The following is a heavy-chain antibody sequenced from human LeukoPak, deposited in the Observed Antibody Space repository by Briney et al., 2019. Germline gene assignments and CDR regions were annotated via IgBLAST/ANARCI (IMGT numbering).Heavy chain of an antibody. CDR3: ARFRPNYYDSSGYYSRDAFDI. Sequence: SETLSLTCTVSGGSISGYYWSWNRQHPGKGLQWIGYINYSGRTTYNPSPPSRVTVSVDTSKNKFSLKLNSVTAADTAVYYCARFRPNYYDSSGYYSRDAFDIWGQGTMVTVSS. V-gene: IGHV4-59*08. J-gene: IGHJ3*02. CDR1: GGSISGYY. D-gene: IGHD3-22*01. CDR2: INYSGRT.